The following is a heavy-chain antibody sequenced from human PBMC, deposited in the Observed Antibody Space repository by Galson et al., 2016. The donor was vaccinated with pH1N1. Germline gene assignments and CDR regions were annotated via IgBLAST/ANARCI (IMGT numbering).Heavy chain of an antibody. J-gene: IGHJ3*02. V-gene: IGHV3-30*04. D-gene: IGHD5-24*01. CDR3: AREGKRWLQFEALDI. CDR2: ISYEGSDK. CDR1: GFAFNNYA. Sequence: SLRLSCAASGFAFNNYAVHWVRQAPGKGLEWVAIISYEGSDKYYADSVKGRFTISRHNSKNTLYLQMNSLRAGDTAIYYCAREGKRWLQFEALDIWGQGTMVTVSS.